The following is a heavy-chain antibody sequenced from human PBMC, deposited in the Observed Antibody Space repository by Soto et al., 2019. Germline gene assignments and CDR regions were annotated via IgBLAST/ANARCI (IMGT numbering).Heavy chain of an antibody. Sequence: GGSLRLSCATSGLTFSNYAMSWVRQAPGGGMEWVSSMSGSSSTTYYADSVRGRFTISRDRSKNTLYLQMSSLRAEDTALYYCAKNQERELPRVIDFWGQGTLVTVSS. J-gene: IGHJ4*02. CDR3: AKNQERELPRVIDF. CDR2: MSGSSSTT. D-gene: IGHD1-7*01. CDR1: GLTFSNYA. V-gene: IGHV3-23*01.